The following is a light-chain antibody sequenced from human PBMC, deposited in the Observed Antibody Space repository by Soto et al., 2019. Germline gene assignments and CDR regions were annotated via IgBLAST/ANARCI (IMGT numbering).Light chain of an antibody. V-gene: IGKV1-39*01. J-gene: IGKJ2*01. CDR1: QSISCY. Sequence: DIQMTQSPFSLSASVGDRVTITCLASQSISCYVKWYQQKPGKATNLLIYAASSLQSRVPSRFSGSASGTDFTLTISSLHLEDFASNYYQKSYSTTFTCGQGTKLVIK. CDR2: AAS. CDR3: QKSYSTTFT.